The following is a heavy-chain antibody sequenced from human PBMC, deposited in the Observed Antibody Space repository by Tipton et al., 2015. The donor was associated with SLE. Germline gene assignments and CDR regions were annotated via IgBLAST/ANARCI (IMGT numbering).Heavy chain of an antibody. CDR3: AREEASCGGDCYPDY. V-gene: IGHV1-2*06. D-gene: IGHD2-21*01. J-gene: IGHJ4*02. Sequence: QSGAEVKKPGASVTVSCKASGYTFTAHYVHWVRQAPGQGLEWMGRINPSTGGTNFAQKFQGRVTVSSDTSIDTVYMEVSSLTSDDTALYYCAREEASCGGDCYPDYWGQGTLVTVSS. CDR2: INPSTGGT. CDR1: GYTFTAHY.